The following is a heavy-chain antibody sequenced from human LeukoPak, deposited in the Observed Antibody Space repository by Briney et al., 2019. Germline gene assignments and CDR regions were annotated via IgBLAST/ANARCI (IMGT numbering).Heavy chain of an antibody. CDR2: IYYSGST. V-gene: IGHV4-59*01. Sequence: PSETLSLTCIVSGGSMNNYYWSWIRQPLGKGLEWIGYIYYSGSTNYNPSLKSRVTISVDTSKNQLSLKVNSVTAADTAVYYCARGRAYYDSTGYYYWGQGTLVTVSS. CDR3: ARGRAYYDSTGYYY. CDR1: GGSMNNYY. J-gene: IGHJ4*02. D-gene: IGHD3-22*01.